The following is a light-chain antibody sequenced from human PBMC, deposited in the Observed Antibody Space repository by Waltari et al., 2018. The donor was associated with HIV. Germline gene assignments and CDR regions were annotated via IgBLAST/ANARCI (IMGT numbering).Light chain of an antibody. CDR3: SSYTSTSTGV. CDR1: SSDVGRYNC. Sequence: QSALTHPPSASGSPGQSITISCTGTSSDVGRYNCVSWYQQHPGKAPKFMIYEVSNRPSGVSKRFSGSKSGNTASLTISGLQAEDEADYYCSSYTSTSTGVFGTGTKVTVL. J-gene: IGLJ1*01. CDR2: EVS. V-gene: IGLV2-14*01.